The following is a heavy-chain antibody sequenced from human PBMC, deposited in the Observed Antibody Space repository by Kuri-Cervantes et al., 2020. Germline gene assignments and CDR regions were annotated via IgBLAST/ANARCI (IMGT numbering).Heavy chain of an antibody. V-gene: IGHV7-4-1*02. D-gene: IGHD5-18*01. CDR3: ARTGRMDTYGFLFDC. CDR1: GYTFSSYA. Sequence: ASVKVSCKASGYTFSSYAMNWVRQAPGQGPEWMGWINTNTGNPTYAPGFTGRFVFSLDTSVSTAYLQISSLKAEDTAVYYCARTGRMDTYGFLFDCWGQGTLVTVSS. CDR2: INTNTGNP. J-gene: IGHJ4*02.